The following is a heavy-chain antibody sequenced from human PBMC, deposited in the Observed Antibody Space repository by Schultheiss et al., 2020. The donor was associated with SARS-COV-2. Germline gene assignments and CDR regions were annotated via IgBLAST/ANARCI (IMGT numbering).Heavy chain of an antibody. D-gene: IGHD5-12*01. J-gene: IGHJ4*02. CDR2: IIPIFGTA. V-gene: IGHV1-69*13. CDR1: GYTFTGYY. Sequence: SVKVSCKASGYTFTGYYMHWVRQAPGQGLEWMGGIIPIFGTANYAQKFQGRVTITADESTSTAYMELSSLRSEDTAVYYCALPRGGYIGRWGQGTLVTVSS. CDR3: ALPRGGYIGR.